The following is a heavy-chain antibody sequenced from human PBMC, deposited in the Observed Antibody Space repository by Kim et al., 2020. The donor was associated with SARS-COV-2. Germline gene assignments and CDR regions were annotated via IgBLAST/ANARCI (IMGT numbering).Heavy chain of an antibody. D-gene: IGHD6-19*01. Sequence: GGSLRLSCAASGFTFSSYWMHWFRQAPGKGLVWVSRINSDGSSTSYADSVKGRFTISRDNAKNTLYLQMNSLRAEDTAVYYCARPTFPYSSGWYGSYYYYGMDVWGQGTTVTVAS. V-gene: IGHV3-74*01. CDR3: ARPTFPYSSGWYGSYYYYGMDV. CDR2: INSDGSST. J-gene: IGHJ6*02. CDR1: GFTFSSYW.